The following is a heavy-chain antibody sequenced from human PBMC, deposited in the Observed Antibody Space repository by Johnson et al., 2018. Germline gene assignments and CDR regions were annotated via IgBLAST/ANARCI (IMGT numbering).Heavy chain of an antibody. D-gene: IGHD4-11*01. Sequence: EVQLLETGAEVKKPGESLRISCKGSGYSFNIYWIGWVRQMPGKGLEWMGLIKFDGSDIRYGPSFQGQVTISADKSLSAAYLHWRSRKVSDTAMYDCAGQYDYKVDPWGQGTLVTVSS. CDR3: AGQYDYKVDP. V-gene: IGHV5-51*01. CDR1: GYSFNIYW. J-gene: IGHJ5*02. CDR2: IKFDGSDI.